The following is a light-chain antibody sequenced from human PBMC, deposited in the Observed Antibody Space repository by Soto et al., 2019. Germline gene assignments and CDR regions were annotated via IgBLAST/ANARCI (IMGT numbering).Light chain of an antibody. Sequence: QSVLTQPASVSGSPGQSITISCTGTSSDVGGYNYVSWYQHHPGKAPKLIIYDVTNRPSGVSNPFSGSKSGNTASLTISGLRPKNEVVYSSSSNTPTNTRQLVSGTGPK. CDR2: DVT. CDR1: SSDVGGYNY. J-gene: IGLJ1*01. CDR3: SSNTPTNTRQLV. V-gene: IGLV2-14*03.